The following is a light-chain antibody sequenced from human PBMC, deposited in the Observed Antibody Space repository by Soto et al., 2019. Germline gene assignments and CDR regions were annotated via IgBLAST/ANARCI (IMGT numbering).Light chain of an antibody. Sequence: DIQMTQSPSTLSASVGDRVTITCRASQSISSWLAWYQQKPGKAPKLLIYKASSLESGVPSRFRGSGGGTGLSLSISSLQPDDFATYYCKQYNSYSRTFCQGTKVDIK. V-gene: IGKV1-5*03. CDR1: QSISSW. CDR2: KAS. CDR3: KQYNSYSRT. J-gene: IGKJ1*01.